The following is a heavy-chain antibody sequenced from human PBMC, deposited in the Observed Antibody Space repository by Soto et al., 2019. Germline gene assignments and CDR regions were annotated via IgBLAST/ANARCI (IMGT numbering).Heavy chain of an antibody. V-gene: IGHV4-59*01. CDR1: GGSINNYY. D-gene: IGHD2-2*01. Sequence: SETLSLTCTVSGGSINNYYWNWIRQPPGKGLEWIGHIHYTGSTNYNPSLNSRVTMSVDTSKNHFSLNVSSVTAADTAVYYCARVGRGGAPAADYWGQGTLVTVS. CDR2: IHYTGST. J-gene: IGHJ4*02. CDR3: ARVGRGGAPAADY.